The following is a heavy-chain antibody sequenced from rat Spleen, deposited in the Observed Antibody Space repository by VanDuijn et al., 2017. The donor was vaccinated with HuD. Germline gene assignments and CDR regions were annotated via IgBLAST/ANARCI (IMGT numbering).Heavy chain of an antibody. V-gene: IGHV2-61*01. J-gene: IGHJ2*01. D-gene: IGHD1-6*01. CDR2: IWKGGST. CDR3: AKHDYYFDY. Sequence: QVQLKESGPGLVQPSQTLSLTCTVSGFSLTNYHVSWVRQCPGKGLEWVGAIWKGGSTDYNSALKSRLSISRDTSKNQVFLKMNSLQTDDTGTYYCAKHDYYFDYWCQGVMVTVSS. CDR1: GFSLTNYH.